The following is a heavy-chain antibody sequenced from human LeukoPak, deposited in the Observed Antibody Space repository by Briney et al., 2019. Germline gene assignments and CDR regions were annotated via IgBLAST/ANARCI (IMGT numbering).Heavy chain of an antibody. V-gene: IGHV4-4*02. CDR2: IYHSGST. J-gene: IGHJ4*02. CDR1: GGSISSFNW. D-gene: IGHD1-26*01. CDR3: ARDRGSGNYYSLGY. Sequence: SGTLSLTCAVSGGSISSFNWWSWVRQPPGKGLEWLGEIYHSGSTNYNPSLKSRVTISIDKSKNQFSLKLSSVTAADTAVYYCARDRGSGNYYSLGYWGRGTLVTVSS.